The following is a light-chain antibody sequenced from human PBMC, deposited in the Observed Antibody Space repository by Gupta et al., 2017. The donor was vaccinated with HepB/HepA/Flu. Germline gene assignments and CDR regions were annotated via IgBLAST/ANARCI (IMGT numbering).Light chain of an antibody. CDR3: MQAKHFPSS. J-gene: IGKJ2*04. Sequence: DIVMTQTPLSSPVTLGQQASISCRSSQSRVHSNGNTYLSWLQQRPGQPPRLLIYESSKRCSGVPDRFSGSGAGTHFTLKISTVEAEDVGVYYCMQAKHFPSSFGQGTKMEI. V-gene: IGKV2-24*01. CDR2: ESS. CDR1: QSRVHSNGNTY.